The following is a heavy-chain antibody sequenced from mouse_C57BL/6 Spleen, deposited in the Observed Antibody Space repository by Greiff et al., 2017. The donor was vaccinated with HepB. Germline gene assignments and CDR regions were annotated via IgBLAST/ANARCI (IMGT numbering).Heavy chain of an antibody. CDR3: AREDTTVVHYFDY. CDR1: GYTFTSYW. CDR2: IDPNSGGT. Sequence: VQLQQPGAELVKPGASVKLSCKASGYTFTSYWMHWVKQRPGRGLEWIGRIDPNSGGTKYNEKFKSKAILTVDKPSSTAYMQLSSLTSEDSAVYYCAREDTTVVHYFDYWGQGTTLTVSS. J-gene: IGHJ2*01. D-gene: IGHD1-1*01. V-gene: IGHV1-72*01.